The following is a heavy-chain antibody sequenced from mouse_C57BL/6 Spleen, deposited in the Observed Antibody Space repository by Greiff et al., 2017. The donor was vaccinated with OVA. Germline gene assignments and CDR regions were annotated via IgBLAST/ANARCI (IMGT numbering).Heavy chain of an antibody. CDR2: IWWDDDK. Sequence: QVTLKVSGPGILQPSQTLSLTCSFSGFSLSTFGMGVGWIRQPSGKGLEWLAHIWWDDDKYYNPALKNRLTSSKDTSTNQVFLKIANVDTAENATYYGARKGCQGLRRWYFEVWGTGTTVTVSS. CDR1: GFSLSTFGMG. CDR3: ARKGCQGLRRWYFEV. V-gene: IGHV8-8*01. D-gene: IGHD2-2*01. J-gene: IGHJ1*03.